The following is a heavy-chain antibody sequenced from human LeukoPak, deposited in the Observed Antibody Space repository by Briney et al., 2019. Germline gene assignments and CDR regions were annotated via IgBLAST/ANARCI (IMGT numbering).Heavy chain of an antibody. CDR3: ARGRGSGWHHTHNWFDP. Sequence: SETLSLTCAVYGGSFSGYYWSWIRQPPGNGLEWIGEINHSGSTNYNPSLKSRVTISVDTSKNQFSLKLSSVTAADTAVYYCARGRGSGWHHTHNWFDPWGQGTLVTVSS. CDR2: INHSGST. V-gene: IGHV4-34*01. CDR1: GGSFSGYY. J-gene: IGHJ5*02. D-gene: IGHD6-19*01.